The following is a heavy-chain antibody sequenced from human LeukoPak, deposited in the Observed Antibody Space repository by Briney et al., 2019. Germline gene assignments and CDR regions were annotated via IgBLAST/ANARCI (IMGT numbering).Heavy chain of an antibody. D-gene: IGHD3-9*01. V-gene: IGHV4-59*11. Sequence: SETLSLTCTVSGGSISSHYWSWIRQPPGKGLEWIGYIYYSGSTNYNPSLKSRVTISVDTSKNQFSLKLSSVTAADTAVYYCASGSYDILTGYYFDYRGQGTLVTVSS. J-gene: IGHJ4*02. CDR1: GGSISSHY. CDR2: IYYSGST. CDR3: ASGSYDILTGYYFDY.